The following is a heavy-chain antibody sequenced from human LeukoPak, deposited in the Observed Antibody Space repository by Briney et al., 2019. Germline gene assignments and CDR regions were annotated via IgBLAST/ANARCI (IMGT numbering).Heavy chain of an antibody. Sequence: GGSLRLSCAASGFSFSDFYMSWIRQAPGMGLEWILYIGTRINPIYYADSVKGRFTISRDDAKNSLYLQMNSLRDEDTAVYFCAREARGSGRDFDYWGQGILVTVSS. D-gene: IGHD1-26*01. J-gene: IGHJ4*02. CDR2: IGTRINPI. CDR3: AREARGSGRDFDY. V-gene: IGHV3-11*01. CDR1: GFSFSDFY.